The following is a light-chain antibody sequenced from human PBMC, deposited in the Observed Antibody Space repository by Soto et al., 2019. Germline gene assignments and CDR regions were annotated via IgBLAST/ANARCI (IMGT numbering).Light chain of an antibody. CDR1: SSDVGSYNL. J-gene: IGLJ1*01. CDR2: EVS. Sequence: QSALTQPASVSGSPGQSITISCTGTSSDVGSYNLFSWHQQHPGKAHNLMIYEVSKPPSGVSNRFSGTKSGTTSSLTISGLHAEDEAYYYCGSYAGSSTFYVFGTGTKLTVL. V-gene: IGLV2-23*02. CDR3: GSYAGSSTFYV.